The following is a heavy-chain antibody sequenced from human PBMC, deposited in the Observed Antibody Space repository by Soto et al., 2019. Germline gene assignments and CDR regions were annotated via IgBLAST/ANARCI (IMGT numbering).Heavy chain of an antibody. V-gene: IGHV4-38-2*02. Sequence: PSETLSLTCSVSGYSINSGYYWGWIRQPPGRGLEWIGSIYHTDVSYFNPSLKSRVTLSVDTPKNQFSLRLTSVTAEDTAVYYCAREETAWPLAYGLDVWGQGTTVTVSS. J-gene: IGHJ6*02. D-gene: IGHD2-21*02. CDR2: IYHTDVS. CDR3: AREETAWPLAYGLDV. CDR1: GYSINSGYY.